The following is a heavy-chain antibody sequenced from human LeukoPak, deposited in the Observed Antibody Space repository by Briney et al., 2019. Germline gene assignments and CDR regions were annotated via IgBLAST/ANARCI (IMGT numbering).Heavy chain of an antibody. D-gene: IGHD2-15*01. CDR2: IYYSGST. Sequence: SEALSDTCTVSGGSISSYYWSWIRQPPGKGLEWIGYIYYSGSTYYNPSLKSRVTTSQDTSKNQFSLKLSSVAAADTAVYYCAGYCSGGSCYSDWFDPWGQGNVVTVSS. J-gene: IGHJ5*02. V-gene: IGHV4-59*06. CDR1: GGSISSYY. CDR3: AGYCSGGSCYSDWFDP.